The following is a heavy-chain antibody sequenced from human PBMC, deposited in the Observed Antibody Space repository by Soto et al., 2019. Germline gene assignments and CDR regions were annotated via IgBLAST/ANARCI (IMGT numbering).Heavy chain of an antibody. J-gene: IGHJ3*01. CDR2: IHSDGSSK. D-gene: IGHD1-26*01. Sequence: EVQLVESGGGLVRPGGSLRLSCAASGFTFSYYWMHWFRQAPGKGLVWVSRIHSDGSSKTYADFVKGRFIISRVNARNTVELQMNSVRVEDTAVYYCARGDRGAFDLWGQGTVVTVSS. CDR3: ARGDRGAFDL. V-gene: IGHV3-74*01. CDR1: GFTFSYYW.